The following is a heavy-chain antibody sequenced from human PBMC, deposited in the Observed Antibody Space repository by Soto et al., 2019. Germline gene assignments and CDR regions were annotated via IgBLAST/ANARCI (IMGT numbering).Heavy chain of an antibody. CDR2: ISNSGTII. CDR1: GFPFISYS. CDR3: VRVFASNTFDV. Sequence: EVQLVESGGNLAQAGGSLRLSCAASGFPFISYSMSWVRQAPGKGLEWVSYISNSGTIIHDADSVKGRFTISRDNAKNSLSLQMNSLRDEDTAVYYCVRVFASNTFDVWGQGTVVTVSS. J-gene: IGHJ3*01. V-gene: IGHV3-48*02. D-gene: IGHD3-3*01.